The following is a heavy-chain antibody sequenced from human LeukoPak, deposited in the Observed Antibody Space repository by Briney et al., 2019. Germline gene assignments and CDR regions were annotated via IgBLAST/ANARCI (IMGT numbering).Heavy chain of an antibody. D-gene: IGHD4-17*01. CDR2: IIPIFGTA. CDR1: GGTFSSYA. CDR3: ARDYLEYGDYGHGT. J-gene: IGHJ5*02. Sequence: GASVKVSCKASGGTFSSYAISWVRQAPGQGLEWMGGIIPIFGTANYAQKFQGRVTITADTSTSTAYMELSSLRSEDTAVYYCARDYLEYGDYGHGTWGQGTLVTVSS. V-gene: IGHV1-69*06.